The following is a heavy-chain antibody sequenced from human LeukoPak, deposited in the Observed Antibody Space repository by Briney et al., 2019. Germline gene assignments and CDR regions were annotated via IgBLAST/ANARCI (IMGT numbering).Heavy chain of an antibody. D-gene: IGHD4-17*01. CDR3: ARAEGYGDSYYYYYGMDV. J-gene: IGHJ6*02. Sequence: GASVKVSCKASGGTFSSYAISWVRQAPGQGLEWMGRIIPILGIANYAQKFQGRVTITADKSTSTAYMELSSLRSEVTAVYYCARAEGYGDSYYYYYGMDVWGQGTTVTVSS. V-gene: IGHV1-69*04. CDR2: IIPILGIA. CDR1: GGTFSSYA.